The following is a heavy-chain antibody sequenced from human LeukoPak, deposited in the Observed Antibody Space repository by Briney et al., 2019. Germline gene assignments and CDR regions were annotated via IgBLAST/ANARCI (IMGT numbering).Heavy chain of an antibody. CDR2: ISGSGGGT. CDR3: AKDLGGIASFGVHYFDN. Sequence: HSGGSLRLSCAAAGFIFSSYWMHWVRQAPGKGLEWVSIISGSGGGTYYVDSVKGRFTISRDNSKNTVYLQMSRLRAEDTALYYCAKDLGGIASFGVHYFDNWGQGTLVTVSS. J-gene: IGHJ4*02. D-gene: IGHD3-3*01. CDR1: GFIFSSYW. V-gene: IGHV3-23*01.